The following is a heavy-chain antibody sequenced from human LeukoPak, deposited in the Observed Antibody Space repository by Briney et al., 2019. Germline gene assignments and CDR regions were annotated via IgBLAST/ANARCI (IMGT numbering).Heavy chain of an antibody. Sequence: SETLSLTCSVSGDSINSNYWSWMRQPPGKGLEWIGYIYYGGSTNYNPSLKSRVSMSVDTSKNQFSLNLSSVTAADTAVYYCARGRYSSRFNWFDHWGQGTLVTVSS. V-gene: IGHV4-59*01. CDR1: GDSINSNY. J-gene: IGHJ5*02. CDR3: ARGRYSSRFNWFDH. CDR2: IYYGGST. D-gene: IGHD6-13*01.